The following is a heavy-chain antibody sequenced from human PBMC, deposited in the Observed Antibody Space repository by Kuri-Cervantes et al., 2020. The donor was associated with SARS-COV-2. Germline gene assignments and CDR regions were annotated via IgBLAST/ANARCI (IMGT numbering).Heavy chain of an antibody. J-gene: IGHJ6*03. Sequence: ESLKISCAVYGGSFSGYYWSWIRQPPGKGLEWIGEINHSGSTNYNPSLKSRVTISVDTSKNQFSLKLSSVTAADTAVYYCASRNDDFWSGPPYYYYYMDVWGKGTTVTVSS. D-gene: IGHD3-3*01. CDR3: ASRNDDFWSGPPYYYYYMDV. CDR2: INHSGST. V-gene: IGHV4-34*01. CDR1: GGSFSGYY.